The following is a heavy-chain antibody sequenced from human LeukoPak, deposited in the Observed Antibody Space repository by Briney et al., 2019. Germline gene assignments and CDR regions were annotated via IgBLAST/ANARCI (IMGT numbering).Heavy chain of an antibody. CDR3: ARVLGAYSNVYGPDFDY. J-gene: IGHJ4*02. CDR2: IRKGGSEI. V-gene: IGHV3-7*01. Sequence: GGSLRLSCAASGFTFYIYWMTWVRQAPGKRLEWVANIRKGGSEIYYADSVRGRFTISRDNAKNSLYLQMNSLRAEDTAVYYCARVLGAYSNVYGPDFDYWGQGTLVTVSS. CDR1: GFTFYIYW. D-gene: IGHD3-16*01.